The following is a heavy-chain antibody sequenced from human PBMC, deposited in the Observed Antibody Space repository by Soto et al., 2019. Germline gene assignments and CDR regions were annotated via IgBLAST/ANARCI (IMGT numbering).Heavy chain of an antibody. V-gene: IGHV1-69*01. Sequence: QVQLVQSGAEVKKPGSSVKVSCQASGGSFSDYAISWVRQAPGQGLEWMGGIIPMLGIADNAQKFQGRVIITADEYTSTVYMELSSLRSEDTAVYYCARDGHYYDTSGFQRDYHYYGMDVWGQGTTVTVAS. CDR3: ARDGHYYDTSGFQRDYHYYGMDV. J-gene: IGHJ6*02. CDR1: GGSFSDYA. D-gene: IGHD3-22*01. CDR2: IIPMLGIA.